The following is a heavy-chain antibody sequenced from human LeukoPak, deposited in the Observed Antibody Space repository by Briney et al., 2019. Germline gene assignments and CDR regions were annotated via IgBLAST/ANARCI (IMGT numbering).Heavy chain of an antibody. V-gene: IGHV4-61*09. Sequence: PSQTLSLTCTVSGDSISIGSYSWSWIRQPAGKGLEWIGHMNTTGSTKYNPSLKSRVTISVDRTNNQFSLKLSSVTAADTAVYYCARDWDYWGQGTLVAVSS. CDR1: GDSISIGSYS. CDR3: ARDWDY. J-gene: IGHJ4*02. CDR2: MNTTGST.